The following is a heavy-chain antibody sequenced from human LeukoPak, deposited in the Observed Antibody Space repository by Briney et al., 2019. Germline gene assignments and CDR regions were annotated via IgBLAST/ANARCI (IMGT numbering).Heavy chain of an antibody. CDR2: ISAYNGNT. CDR3: AREHDFWSGYLSWYYMDV. V-gene: IGHV1-18*01. D-gene: IGHD3-3*01. Sequence: ASVKVSCKASGYTFTSYGICWVRQAPGQGLEWMGWISAYNGNTNYAQKLQGRVTMTTDTSTSTAYMELRSLRSDDTAVYYCAREHDFWSGYLSWYYMDVWGKGTTVTVSS. CDR1: GYTFTSYG. J-gene: IGHJ6*03.